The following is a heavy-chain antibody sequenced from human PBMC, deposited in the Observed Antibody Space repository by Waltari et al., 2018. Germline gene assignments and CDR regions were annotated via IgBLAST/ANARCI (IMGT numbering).Heavy chain of an antibody. J-gene: IGHJ3*02. Sequence: EVQLVESGGGLVQPGGSLRLSCAASGFTLRSYWMSWVRQAPGKGPEWVGNIKKDGSEEYYVDSVRGRFTISRDNAKNSLYLQMNSLRPEDTAVYYCARDQWFAFDIWGQGTMVTVSS. CDR1: GFTLRSYW. CDR3: ARDQWFAFDI. CDR2: IKKDGSEE. V-gene: IGHV3-7*01. D-gene: IGHD3-22*01.